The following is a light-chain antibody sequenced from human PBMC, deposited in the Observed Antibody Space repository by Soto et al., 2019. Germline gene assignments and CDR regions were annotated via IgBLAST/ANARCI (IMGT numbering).Light chain of an antibody. CDR3: KQYNNWPSYT. CDR1: QSVSSN. V-gene: IGKV3-15*01. J-gene: IGKJ2*01. CDR2: GAS. Sequence: EIVMTQSPATLSVSPGERATLSCRASQSVSSNLAWYQQKPGQAPRLLIYGASTRATGIPARFSGSGSGTEFTLTISSLQSEDFAVYYCKQYNNWPSYTFGQGTKVDIX.